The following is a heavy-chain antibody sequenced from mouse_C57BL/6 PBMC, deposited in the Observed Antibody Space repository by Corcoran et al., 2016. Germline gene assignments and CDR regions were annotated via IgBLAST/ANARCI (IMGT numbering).Heavy chain of an antibody. CDR2: INPYNGGT. CDR3: ARWVYDYGAFDY. CDR1: GYTFTDYY. D-gene: IGHD2-4*01. J-gene: IGHJ2*01. V-gene: IGHV1-19*01. Sequence: EVQLQQSGPVLVKPGASVKMSCKASGYTFTDYYMNWVKQSHGKSLEWIGVINPYNGGTSYNQKFKGKATLTVDKSSSTAYMELNSLTSEDSAVYYCARWVYDYGAFDYGGQGTTLTVSS.